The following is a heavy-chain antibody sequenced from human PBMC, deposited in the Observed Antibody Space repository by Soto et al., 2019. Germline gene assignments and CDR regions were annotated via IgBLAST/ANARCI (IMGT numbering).Heavy chain of an antibody. CDR3: ARDDGAYFGFDY. CDR2: IYWDDDK. V-gene: IGHV2-5*02. D-gene: IGHD3-16*01. Sequence: SGPTLVNPTQTLTLTCTFSGFSLSTSKVAVGWIRQPPGKAPEWLALIYWDDDKRYRPSLKSRLTITKDTSKNQVVLTMTNMDPVDTATYFCARDDGAYFGFDYWGQGTLVTVSS. CDR1: GFSLSTSKVA. J-gene: IGHJ4*02.